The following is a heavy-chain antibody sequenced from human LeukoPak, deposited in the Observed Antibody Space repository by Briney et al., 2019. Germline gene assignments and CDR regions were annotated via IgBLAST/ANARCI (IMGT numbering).Heavy chain of an antibody. D-gene: IGHD3-3*01. CDR2: ISSSGSTI. Sequence: GGSLRLSCAASGFTFSDYYMSWIRQAPGKGLEWVSYISSSGSTIYYADSVKGRFTISRDNAKNSLYLQMNSLRAEDTAVYYCARDAEGNTIFGVVTYYFDYWGQGTLVTVSS. CDR3: ARDAEGNTIFGVVTYYFDY. CDR1: GFTFSDYY. J-gene: IGHJ4*02. V-gene: IGHV3-11*01.